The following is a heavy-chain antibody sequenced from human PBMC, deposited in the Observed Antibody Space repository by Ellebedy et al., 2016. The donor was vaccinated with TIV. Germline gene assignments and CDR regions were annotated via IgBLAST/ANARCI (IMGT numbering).Heavy chain of an antibody. CDR1: GYTFTSHG. V-gene: IGHV1-18*01. Sequence: AASVKVSCKASGYTFTSHGISWVRQAPGQGLEWMGWISANNGNTNYAQKLQGRVTTTTDTSTSTVYMELRSLRSDVTAVYCGARGGGGGELSLADYWGQGTLVTVSS. D-gene: IGHD3-16*02. CDR2: ISANNGNT. J-gene: IGHJ4*02. CDR3: ARGGGGGELSLADY.